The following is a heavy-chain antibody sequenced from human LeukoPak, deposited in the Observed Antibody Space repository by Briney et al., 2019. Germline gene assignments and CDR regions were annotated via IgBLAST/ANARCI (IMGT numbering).Heavy chain of an antibody. J-gene: IGHJ4*02. D-gene: IGHD6-13*01. Sequence: GGSLRLSCAAPGFTVSSNYMSWVRQAPGKGLEWVSVIYSGGSTYYADSVKGRFTISRDNSKNTLYLQMNSLRAEDTAVYYCARGGSWYFDYWGQGTLVTVSS. CDR3: ARGGSWYFDY. CDR1: GFTVSSNY. CDR2: IYSGGST. V-gene: IGHV3-53*01.